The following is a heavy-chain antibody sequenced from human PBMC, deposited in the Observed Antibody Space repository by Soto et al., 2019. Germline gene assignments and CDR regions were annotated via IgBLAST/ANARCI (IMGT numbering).Heavy chain of an antibody. J-gene: IGHJ5*02. D-gene: IGHD6-19*01. CDR1: GFTFSNAW. CDR2: IKSKTDGGTT. V-gene: IGHV3-15*07. Sequence: EVQLVESGGGLVKPGGSLRLSCAASGFTFSNAWMNWVRQAPGKGLEWVGRIKSKTDGGTTDYAAPVKGRFTISRDDSKNTLYLQMNSLKTEDTAVYYCTTSEGGSGWYNWFDPWGQGTLVTVSS. CDR3: TTSEGGSGWYNWFDP.